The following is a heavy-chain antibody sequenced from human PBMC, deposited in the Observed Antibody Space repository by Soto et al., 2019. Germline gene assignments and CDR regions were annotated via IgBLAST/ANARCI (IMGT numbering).Heavy chain of an antibody. CDR2: INPSGGST. CDR3: ARALDRSHQHNMRRGFDT. V-gene: IGHV1-46*01. CDR1: GYTFTSYY. J-gene: IGHJ5*02. D-gene: IGHD3-22*01. Sequence: ASVKVSCKASGYTFTSYYMHWVRQAPGQGLEWMGIINPSGGSTSYAQKFQGRVTMTRDTSTSTVYMELSSLRSEDTAVYYCARALDRSHQHNMRRGFDTWGQGTLVTVSS.